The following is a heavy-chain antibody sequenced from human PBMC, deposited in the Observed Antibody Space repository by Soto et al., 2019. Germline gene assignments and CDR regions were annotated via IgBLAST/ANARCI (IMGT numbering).Heavy chain of an antibody. CDR1: GFTFSSYG. D-gene: IGHD1-7*01. V-gene: IGHV3-23*01. J-gene: IGHJ4*02. Sequence: EVQLLESGGGLVQPGGSLRLSCAASGFTFSSYGMTWVRQAPGKGLEWVSFSSATGAGTYYADSVKGRFTISRDNSKNTLNLQMTSQRTAETADYYCAKDRRAGGNYGFYSDFWGQGALVIVSS. CDR3: AKDRRAGGNYGFYSDF. CDR2: SSATGAGT.